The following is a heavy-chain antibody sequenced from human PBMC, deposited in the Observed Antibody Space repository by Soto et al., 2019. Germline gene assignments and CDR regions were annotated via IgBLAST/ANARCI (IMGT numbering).Heavy chain of an antibody. D-gene: IGHD3-22*01. CDR3: ARESGTRLPRYYYDSPFDY. Sequence: SVKVSCKASGGTFSSYAISWVRQAPGQGLEGMGGIIPIFGTANYAQKFQGRVTITADESTSTAYMELRSLRSEDTAVYYCARESGTRLPRYYYDSPFDYWGQGPLVTVSS. CDR2: IIPIFGTA. V-gene: IGHV1-69*13. CDR1: GGTFSSYA. J-gene: IGHJ4*02.